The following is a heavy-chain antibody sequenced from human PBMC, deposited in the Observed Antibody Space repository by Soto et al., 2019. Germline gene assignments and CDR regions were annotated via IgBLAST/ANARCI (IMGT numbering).Heavy chain of an antibody. V-gene: IGHV6-1*01. CDR2: TYYRSKWYN. J-gene: IGHJ6*02. CDR1: GDSVSSNSSA. D-gene: IGHD1-26*01. CDR3: ARDVRRVGATTNYYYGMDV. Sequence: PSQTLSLTCAISGDSVSSNSSAWNWIRQSPSRVLEWLGRTYYRSKWYNDYAVSVKSRITINPDTSKNQFSLQLNSVTPEDTAVYYCARDVRRVGATTNYYYGMDVWGQGTTVTVSS.